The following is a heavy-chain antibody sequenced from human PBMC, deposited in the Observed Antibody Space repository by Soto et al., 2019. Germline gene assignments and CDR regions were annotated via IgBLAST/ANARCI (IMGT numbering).Heavy chain of an antibody. CDR3: ARDVIGEGVGWAFGC. Sequence: ASVKVSCKASGYTFTSHYMHWVRQAPGQGLEWMGIIDLSGVRTSYSQKFRDRLVITRNMSTNTVYMEMFSLTREDTAFYYCARDVIGEGVGWAFGCWGQGTLVTVSS. CDR2: IDLSGVRT. V-gene: IGHV1-46*01. D-gene: IGHD2-21*01. J-gene: IGHJ4*02. CDR1: GYTFTSHY.